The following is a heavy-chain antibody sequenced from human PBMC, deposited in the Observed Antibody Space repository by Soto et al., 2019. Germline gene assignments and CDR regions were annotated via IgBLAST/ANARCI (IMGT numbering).Heavy chain of an antibody. J-gene: IGHJ6*03. CDR3: ARGGYSSGWENEEKNYYYMDV. CDR1: GFTFSSYW. V-gene: IGHV3-74*01. D-gene: IGHD6-19*01. CDR2: INSDGSST. Sequence: EVQLVESGGGLVQPGGSLRLSCAASGFTFSSYWMHWVRQAPGKGLVWVSRINSDGSSTSYADSVKGRFTISRDNAKNTLYLQMNSLRAEDTAVYYCARGGYSSGWENEEKNYYYMDVWGKGTTVTVSS.